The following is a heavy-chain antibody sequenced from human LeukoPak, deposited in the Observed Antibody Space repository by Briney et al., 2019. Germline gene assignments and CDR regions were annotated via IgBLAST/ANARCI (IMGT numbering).Heavy chain of an antibody. D-gene: IGHD3-9*01. CDR2: INSDGSST. CDR1: GFTFSSYW. Sequence: GGSLRLSCAASGFTFSSYWMHWVRQAPGKGLVWVSRINSDGSSTSYADSVKGRFTISRDNAKNTLYLQMNSLRAEDTAVYYCARGPRDILTGYYFDIWGQGTMVTVSS. J-gene: IGHJ3*02. V-gene: IGHV3-74*01. CDR3: ARGPRDILTGYYFDI.